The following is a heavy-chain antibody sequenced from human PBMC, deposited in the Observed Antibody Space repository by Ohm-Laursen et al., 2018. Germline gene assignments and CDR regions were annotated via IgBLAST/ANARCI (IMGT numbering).Heavy chain of an antibody. CDR1: GFTFSSYA. J-gene: IGHJ4*02. CDR2: ISGSGGST. Sequence: SLRLSCSASGFTFSSYAMSWVRQAPGKGLEWVSAISGSGGSTYYADSVKGRFTISRDNSKNSLYLQMNSLRPEDTAVYYCARDGDSSGWYRRLDYWGQGTLVTVSS. CDR3: ARDGDSSGWYRRLDY. V-gene: IGHV3-23*01. D-gene: IGHD6-19*01.